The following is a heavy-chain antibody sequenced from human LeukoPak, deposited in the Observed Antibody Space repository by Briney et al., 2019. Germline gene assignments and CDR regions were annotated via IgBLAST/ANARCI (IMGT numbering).Heavy chain of an antibody. J-gene: IGHJ3*02. Sequence: GESLKISCKGSGYSFTSYWIGWVRQMPGKGLEWMGIIYPGDPDTRYSPSFQGQVTISADKSISTAYLQWSSLKASDTAMYYCASQITMVRGKWAFDIWGQGTMVTVSS. V-gene: IGHV5-51*01. CDR1: GYSFTSYW. CDR3: ASQITMVRGKWAFDI. CDR2: IYPGDPDT. D-gene: IGHD3-10*01.